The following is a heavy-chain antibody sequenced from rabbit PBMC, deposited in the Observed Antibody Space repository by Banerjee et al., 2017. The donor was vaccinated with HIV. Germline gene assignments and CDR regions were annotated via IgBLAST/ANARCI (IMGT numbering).Heavy chain of an antibody. J-gene: IGHJ3*01. CDR1: GFDFSSYY. CDR2: IYAGKGST. CDR3: ARNVIGYYYIDL. V-gene: IGHV1S7*01. Sequence: QLKETGGGLVQPGGSLTLSCKASGFDFSSYYMSWVRQAPGKGLEWIGIIYAGKGSTDYASWVNGRFTISSDNAQNTVDLQMNSLTAADTATYFCARNVIGYYYIDLWGQGTLVTVS. D-gene: IGHD1-1*01.